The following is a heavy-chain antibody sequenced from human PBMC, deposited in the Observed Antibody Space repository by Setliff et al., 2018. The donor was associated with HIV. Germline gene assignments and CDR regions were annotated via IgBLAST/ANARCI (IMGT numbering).Heavy chain of an antibody. D-gene: IGHD6-13*01. Sequence: SETLSLTCAVFSGSFSGYYWSWIRQSPGKGLEWIGEINHGGSTKYNPSFKSRLAMSVDTSTNTAHLELRSLKSDDTAVYYCTRGASPSPSVSWYRLDYYYYLDVWGKGTTVTVSS. V-gene: IGHV4-34*10. CDR3: TRGASPSPSVSWYRLDYYYYLDV. CDR2: INHGGST. J-gene: IGHJ6*03. CDR1: SGSFSGYY.